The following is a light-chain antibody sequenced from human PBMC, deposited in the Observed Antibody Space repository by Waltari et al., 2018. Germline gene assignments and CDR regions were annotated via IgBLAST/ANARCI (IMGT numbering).Light chain of an antibody. J-gene: IGLJ2*01. CDR2: DVT. CDR1: SSDVGGYNY. CDR3: TSYTTNDTVI. V-gene: IGLV2-14*03. Sequence: QSALTQPASVSGSPGQSIAISCTGTSSDVGGYNYVSWYQQHPGKAPKLMVYDVTKRPSGVSNRFSGSKSGITASLTISGLQAEDEADYYCTSYTTNDTVIFGGGTKLTVL.